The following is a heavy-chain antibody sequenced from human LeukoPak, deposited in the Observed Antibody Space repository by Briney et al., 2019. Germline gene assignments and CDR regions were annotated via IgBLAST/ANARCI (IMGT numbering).Heavy chain of an antibody. Sequence: GGSLRLSCAASGFTFSSYAMSWVRQAPGKGLEWVSAISGSGGSTYYADSVKGRFTISRDNAKNSLYLQMNSLRAEDTAVYYCARGLGTRATGLDYFDYWGQGTLVTVSS. V-gene: IGHV3-23*01. J-gene: IGHJ4*02. CDR3: ARGLGTRATGLDYFDY. D-gene: IGHD5-12*01. CDR2: ISGSGGST. CDR1: GFTFSSYA.